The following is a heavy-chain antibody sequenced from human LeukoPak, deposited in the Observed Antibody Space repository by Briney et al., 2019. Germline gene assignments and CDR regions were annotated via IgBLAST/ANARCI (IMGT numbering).Heavy chain of an antibody. J-gene: IGHJ4*02. D-gene: IGHD3-9*01. CDR1: GFTFGSYG. CDR3: ARARHGILTGYYLDY. Sequence: GGSLRLSCAASGFTFGSYGMHWVRQAPGKGMEWVTVIWYDGSNKYYADSVKGRFTISRDNSKDTLYLQMNSLRAEDTAVYYCARARHGILTGYYLDYWGQGTLVTVSS. CDR2: IWYDGSNK. V-gene: IGHV3-33*01.